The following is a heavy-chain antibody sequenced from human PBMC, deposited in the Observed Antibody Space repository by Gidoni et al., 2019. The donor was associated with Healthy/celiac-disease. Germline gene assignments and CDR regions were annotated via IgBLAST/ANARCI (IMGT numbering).Heavy chain of an antibody. V-gene: IGHV3-43D*04. CDR3: AKDIFSSGMYYFDY. J-gene: IGHJ4*02. D-gene: IGHD6-19*01. CDR2: ISWDGGST. Sequence: EVQLVESGGVVVQPGGSLSLSCAASGFTFDDYAMHWVRQAPGKGLEWVSLISWDGGSTYYADSVKGRFTISRDNSKNSLYLQMNSLRAEDTALYYCAKDIFSSGMYYFDYWGQGTLVTVSS. CDR1: GFTFDDYA.